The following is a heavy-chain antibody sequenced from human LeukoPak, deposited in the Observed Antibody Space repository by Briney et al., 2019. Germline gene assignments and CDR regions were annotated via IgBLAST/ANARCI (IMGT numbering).Heavy chain of an antibody. Sequence: PSETLSLTCTVSGGSISSRSYYWGWIRQPPGKGLEWIGSIYYSGSTYYNPSLKSRVTISVDTSKNQFSLKLSSVTAADTAVYYCARVGSGYYLRFDYWGQGTLVTVSS. CDR1: GGSISSRSYY. J-gene: IGHJ4*02. CDR3: ARVGSGYYLRFDY. D-gene: IGHD3-22*01. CDR2: IYYSGST. V-gene: IGHV4-39*07.